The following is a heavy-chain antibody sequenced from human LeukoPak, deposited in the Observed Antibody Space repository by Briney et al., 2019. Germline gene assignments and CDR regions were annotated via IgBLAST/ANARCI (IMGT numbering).Heavy chain of an antibody. CDR2: IKPDGSAM. CDR1: GFTFTTYW. Sequence: GGSLRLSCAASGFTFTTYWMTWVRQAPGKGLEWVAIIKPDGSAMFYVDSVKGRFTISRDNAKNSLYLQMNSLRAEDTAIYYCARGISGSYDYWGQGTLVTVSS. V-gene: IGHV3-7*05. D-gene: IGHD1-26*01. J-gene: IGHJ4*02. CDR3: ARGISGSYDY.